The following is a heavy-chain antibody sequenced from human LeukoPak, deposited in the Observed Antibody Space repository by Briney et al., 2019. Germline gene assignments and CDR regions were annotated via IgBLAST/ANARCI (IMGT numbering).Heavy chain of an antibody. CDR3: AKDLHSSGWPNWFDP. D-gene: IGHD6-19*01. CDR1: GFTFSTYA. J-gene: IGHJ5*02. Sequence: GGSLRLSCAASGFTFSTYAMHWVRQAPGKGLEWVAFIRYDGSNKYYADSVKGRFTISRDNSKNTLYLQMNSLRAEDTAVYYCAKDLHSSGWPNWFDPWGQGTLVTVSS. V-gene: IGHV3-30*02. CDR2: IRYDGSNK.